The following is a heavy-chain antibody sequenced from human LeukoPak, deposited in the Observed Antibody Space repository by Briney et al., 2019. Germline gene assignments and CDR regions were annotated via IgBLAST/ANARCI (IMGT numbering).Heavy chain of an antibody. CDR3: ARRYDSRGPVTFDF. D-gene: IGHD3-22*01. CDR1: GYTFTDHT. CDR2: INPNIGTT. V-gene: IGHV1-2*02. J-gene: IGHJ3*01. Sequence: GASVTVSCAASGYTFTDHTIHWVRQAPGQGLEWMGWINPNIGTTNYAKRFQGRLTVTSDTSINTTFMELSSLNPDDTAVFYCARRYDSRGPVTFDFWGQGTLVTVSS.